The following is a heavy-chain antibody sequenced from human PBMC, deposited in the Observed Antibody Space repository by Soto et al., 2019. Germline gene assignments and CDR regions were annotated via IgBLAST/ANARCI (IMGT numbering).Heavy chain of an antibody. CDR3: ARADYYDRSGYLLPCGY. J-gene: IGHJ4*02. Sequence: QVQLVQSGAEVKKPGASVKVSCKASGYTFTSYDINWVRQATGQGLEWMGWMNPNSGNTGYAQKFQGRVTMTRNTSISTAYMELSSLRAEDTAVYYCARADYYDRSGYLLPCGYWGQGTLVTVSS. CDR1: GYTFTSYD. D-gene: IGHD3-22*01. CDR2: MNPNSGNT. V-gene: IGHV1-8*01.